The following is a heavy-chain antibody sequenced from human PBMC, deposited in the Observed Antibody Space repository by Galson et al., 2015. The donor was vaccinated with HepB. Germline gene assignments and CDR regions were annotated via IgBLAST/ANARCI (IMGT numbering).Heavy chain of an antibody. V-gene: IGHV4-34*01. CDR2: IDHSGTA. CDR3: ARFHGISITGQFDY. CDR1: GGSFSGFY. Sequence: ETLSLTCAAYGGSFSGFYWSWVRQTPKKGLEWIGEIDHSGTAHYSPSLRSRVTISIDTTKNQFSLSLISVTAADTAVYFCARFHGISITGQFDYWGQGILVTVSS. D-gene: IGHD3-3*01. J-gene: IGHJ4*02.